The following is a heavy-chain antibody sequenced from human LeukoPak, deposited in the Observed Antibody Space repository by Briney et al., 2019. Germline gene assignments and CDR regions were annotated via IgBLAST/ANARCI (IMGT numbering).Heavy chain of an antibody. D-gene: IGHD5-12*01. CDR1: GGSISSYY. CDR3: ARGARSGYSGYDYMAAVAGTFDY. V-gene: IGHV4-59*01. Sequence: SETLSLTCTVSGGSISSYYWSWIRQPPGKGLEWIGYIYYSGSTNYNPSLKSRVTISVDTSKNQFSLKLSSVTAADTAVYYCARGARSGYSGYDYMAAVAGTFDYWAREPWSPSPQ. J-gene: IGHJ4*02. CDR2: IYYSGST.